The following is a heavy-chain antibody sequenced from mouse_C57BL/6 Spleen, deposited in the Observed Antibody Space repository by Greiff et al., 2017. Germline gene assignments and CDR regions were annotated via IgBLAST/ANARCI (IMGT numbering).Heavy chain of an antibody. CDR3: ARLDGYSDYFGY. V-gene: IGHV1-62-2*01. D-gene: IGHD2-3*01. J-gene: IGHJ2*01. Sequence: VHLVESGAGLVQPGASVKLSCTASGYTFTEYTIHWVKQTSGQGLEWIGWFYPGSGSIKYNEKVKDKATLTADKSSSTVYMELSRLTSEDSAVYFCARLDGYSDYFGYWGQGTTLTVSS. CDR1: GYTFTEYT. CDR2: FYPGSGSI.